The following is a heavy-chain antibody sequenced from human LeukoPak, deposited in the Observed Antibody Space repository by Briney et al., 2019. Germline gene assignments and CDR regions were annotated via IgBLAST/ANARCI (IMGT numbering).Heavy chain of an antibody. J-gene: IGHJ4*02. V-gene: IGHV1-2*02. CDR3: ARVVIAVAGTSAFDY. CDR1: GYTFTGYY. Sequence: ASVKVSCKASGYTFTGYYMHWVRQAPGQGLEWMGWIDPNSGGTNYARKFQGRVTMTRDTSISTAYMELSRLRSDDTAVYYCARVVIAVAGTSAFDYWGQGTLVTVSS. CDR2: IDPNSGGT. D-gene: IGHD6-19*01.